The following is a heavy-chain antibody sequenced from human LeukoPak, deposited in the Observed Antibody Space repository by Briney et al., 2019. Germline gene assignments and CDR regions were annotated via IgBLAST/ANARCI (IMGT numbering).Heavy chain of an antibody. CDR2: ISSSSTYI. CDR1: GFTFSTYT. CDR3: ARDEVYGEQYYFDY. J-gene: IGHJ4*02. V-gene: IGHV3-21*01. Sequence: GGSLRLSCAASGFTFSTYTMNWVRPAAGKGLEWVSSISSSSTYIYYADSVKGRFTISRDNAKNSLYLQMNSLRAEDTAVYYCARDEVYGEQYYFDYWGQGTLVAVSS. D-gene: IGHD4/OR15-4a*01.